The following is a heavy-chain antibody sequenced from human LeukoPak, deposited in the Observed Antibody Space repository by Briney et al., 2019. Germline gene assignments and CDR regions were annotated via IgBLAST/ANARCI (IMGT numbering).Heavy chain of an antibody. V-gene: IGHV3-30*18. CDR2: ISYDGSNK. Sequence: GGSLRLSCAASGFTFSSYGMHWVRQAPGKGLEWVADISYDGSNKYYADSMKGRFTISRDNSKNTPYLQMISLRAEDTAVYYCAKGGAMIIVVINGLDYWGQGTLVTVSS. CDR3: AKGGAMIIVVINGLDY. J-gene: IGHJ4*02. D-gene: IGHD3-22*01. CDR1: GFTFSSYG.